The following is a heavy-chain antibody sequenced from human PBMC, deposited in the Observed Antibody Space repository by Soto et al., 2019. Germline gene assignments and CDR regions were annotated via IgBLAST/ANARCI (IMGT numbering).Heavy chain of an antibody. Sequence: QITLKESGPTLVKPTQTLTLTCTFSGFSLSTIGLGVGWIREPPGTALEWLAVIYWDDDKRYSPSLQSRLTITKDTSKNEVVLTLTNVDPVDTGTYYCSHNGGRRKGAYYVGGSYRLHWYDPWGQGILVTVSS. CDR2: IYWDDDK. D-gene: IGHD3-16*02. CDR3: SHNGGRRKGAYYVGGSYRLHWYDP. CDR1: GFSLSTIGLG. J-gene: IGHJ5*02. V-gene: IGHV2-5*02.